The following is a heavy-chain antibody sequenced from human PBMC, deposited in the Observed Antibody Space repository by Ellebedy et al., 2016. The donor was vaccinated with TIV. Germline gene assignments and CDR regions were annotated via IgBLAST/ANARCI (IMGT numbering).Heavy chain of an antibody. V-gene: IGHV4-59*01. D-gene: IGHD1-7*01. CDR3: ARDRRELELRGLDP. CDR2: ITYDGRT. Sequence: MPSETLSLTCTVSGGYISGDHWSWIRPPPGKGLEWIGYITYDGRTNYNPSLKSRLTISLDTSKNQFSLKLTPVTAADTAIYFCARDRRELELRGLDPWGKGTLVSGS. CDR1: GGYISGDH. J-gene: IGHJ5*02.